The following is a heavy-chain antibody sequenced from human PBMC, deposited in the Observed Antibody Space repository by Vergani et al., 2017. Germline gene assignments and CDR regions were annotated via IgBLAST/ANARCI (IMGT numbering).Heavy chain of an antibody. V-gene: IGHV4-59*01. J-gene: IGHJ6*02. CDR2: IYYSGST. D-gene: IGHD3-10*01. Sequence: QVQLQESGPGLVKPSETLSLTCTVSGGSISSYYWSWIRQPPGKGLEWIGYIYYSGSTNYNPSLKSRVTISVDTSKNQFSLKLSSVTAADTAVYYCARVDSWFGELPTSNYYYYGMDVWGQGTTVTVSS. CDR3: ARVDSWFGELPTSNYYYYGMDV. CDR1: GGSISSYY.